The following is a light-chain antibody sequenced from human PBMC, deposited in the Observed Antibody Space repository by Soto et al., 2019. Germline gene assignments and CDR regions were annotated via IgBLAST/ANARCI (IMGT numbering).Light chain of an antibody. CDR1: RNDIGTYNL. CDR2: EGN. J-gene: IGLJ3*02. V-gene: IGLV2-23*01. CDR3: CSYTDGSSLL. Sequence: QSALTQPASVSESPGQSISISCGGGRNDIGTYNLFSWYQQHPGKAPKLIIYEGNKRPSGVSNRFSGSRSGNTASLTISGLQAEDEADYYCCSYTDGSSLLFGGGTKLTVL.